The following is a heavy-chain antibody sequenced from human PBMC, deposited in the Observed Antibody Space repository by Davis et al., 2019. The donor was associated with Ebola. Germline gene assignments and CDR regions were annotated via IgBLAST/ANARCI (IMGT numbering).Heavy chain of an antibody. CDR3: AREVRPGDAFDI. V-gene: IGHV3-30*03. CDR2: MSYHGSHT. CDR1: GFTFDDYG. Sequence: PGGSLRLSCAASGFTFDDYGMHWVRQAPGKGLEWVASMSYHGSHTSYIDSVKGRFTISRDNSKNTLYLQVNSLRAEDTAVYYCAREVRPGDAFDIWGQGTMVTVSS. J-gene: IGHJ3*02.